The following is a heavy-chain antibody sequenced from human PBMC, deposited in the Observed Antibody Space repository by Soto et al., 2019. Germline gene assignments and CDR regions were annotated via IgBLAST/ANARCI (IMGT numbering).Heavy chain of an antibody. CDR1: GGSISSSNW. CDR2: IYHSGST. J-gene: IGHJ4*02. CDR3: ATSRGQKGEGYYFDY. D-gene: IGHD3-16*01. Sequence: QVQLQESGPGLVKPSGTLSLTCAVSGGSISSSNWWSWVRQPPGKGLEWIGEIYHSGSTNYNPSLKRRLTLAVDQSKNQFSLKLSSVTAADTAVYYCATSRGQKGEGYYFDYWGQGTLVTVSS. V-gene: IGHV4-4*02.